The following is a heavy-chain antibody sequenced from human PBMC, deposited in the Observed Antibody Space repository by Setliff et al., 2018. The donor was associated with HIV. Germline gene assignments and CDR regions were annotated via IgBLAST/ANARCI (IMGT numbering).Heavy chain of an antibody. CDR1: GFTFTDSA. CDR3: ARDHDSSAYTYFDY. D-gene: IGHD3-22*01. V-gene: IGHV1-58*01. CDR2: IVVGRGNT. J-gene: IGHJ4*02. Sequence: SVKVSCKASGFTFTDSAVQWVRQTRGQRLEWIGWIVVGRGNTNYAQQFQGRVTITRDMSTSTAYMELSSLRSEDTAVYYCARDHDSSAYTYFDYWGQGTLVTVSS.